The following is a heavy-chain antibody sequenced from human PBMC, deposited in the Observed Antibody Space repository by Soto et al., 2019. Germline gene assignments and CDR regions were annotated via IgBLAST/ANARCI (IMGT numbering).Heavy chain of an antibody. V-gene: IGHV3-23*01. CDR3: AKDLRGYSYGRLPGVMARFDY. Sequence: GGSLRLSCAASGFTFSSYAMSWVRQAPGKGLEWVSAISGSGGSTYYADSVKGRFTISIDNSKNTLYRQMNSLRAEDTAVYYCAKDLRGYSYGRLPGVMARFDYWGQGTLVTVSS. CDR1: GFTFSSYA. D-gene: IGHD5-18*01. J-gene: IGHJ4*02. CDR2: ISGSGGST.